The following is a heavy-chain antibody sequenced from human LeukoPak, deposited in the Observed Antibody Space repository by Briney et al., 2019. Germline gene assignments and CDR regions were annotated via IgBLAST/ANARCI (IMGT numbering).Heavy chain of an antibody. J-gene: IGHJ6*03. CDR1: GGSFSGYY. D-gene: IGHD3-3*01. Sequence: SETLSLTCAVYGGSFSGYYWSWIRQPPGKGLEWIGEINHSGSTNYNPSLKSRVTISVDTSKNQFSLKLSSVTAADTAVYYCARHAGRFWSRYPLENYYYIDVWGKGTAVTVSS. V-gene: IGHV4-34*01. CDR2: INHSGST. CDR3: ARHAGRFWSRYPLENYYYIDV.